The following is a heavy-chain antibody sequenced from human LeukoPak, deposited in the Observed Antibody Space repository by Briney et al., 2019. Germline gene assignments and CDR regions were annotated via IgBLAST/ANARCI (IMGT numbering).Heavy chain of an antibody. Sequence: GGSLRLSCAASGFTFSSYWMHWVRQAPGKGLVWVSRINSDGSSTSYADSVKGRFTISRDNAKNSLYLQMNSLRAEDTAVYYCARDRLRRIVGAIDYWGQGTLVTVSS. CDR1: GFTFSSYW. D-gene: IGHD1-26*01. J-gene: IGHJ4*02. CDR3: ARDRLRRIVGAIDY. V-gene: IGHV3-74*01. CDR2: INSDGSST.